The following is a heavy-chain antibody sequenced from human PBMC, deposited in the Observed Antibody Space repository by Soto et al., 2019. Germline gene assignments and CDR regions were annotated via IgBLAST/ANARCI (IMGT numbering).Heavy chain of an antibody. CDR1: GGSISSINW. Sequence: PSETLSLTCAVSGGSISSINWWSWVRQPPGKGMKWIWEIYHSGSTNYTPSLKSRVTISVDKSKKQFSLKMSSVTAADTAVYYCERDGRLLWLGESNPPYXMGVGGGGTPVXVXS. J-gene: IGHJ6*02. D-gene: IGHD3-10*01. CDR3: ERDGRLLWLGESNPPYXMGV. V-gene: IGHV4-4*02. CDR2: IYHSGST.